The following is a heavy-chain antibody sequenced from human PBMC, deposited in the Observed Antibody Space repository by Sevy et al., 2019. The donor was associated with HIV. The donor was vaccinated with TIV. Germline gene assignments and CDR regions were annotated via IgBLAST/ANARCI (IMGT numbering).Heavy chain of an antibody. D-gene: IGHD6-13*01. CDR3: AKGLGLAAAGYYFDY. V-gene: IGHV3-23*01. CDR1: GFTFSSYA. J-gene: IGHJ4*02. Sequence: GGSLRLSCAASGFTFSSYAMSWVRQAPGKGLEWVSAISGSGGSTYYADSVKGRFTISRDNSKNTLYLQMNSLRAEDTAVYYWAKGLGLAAAGYYFDYWGQGTLVTVSS. CDR2: ISGSGGST.